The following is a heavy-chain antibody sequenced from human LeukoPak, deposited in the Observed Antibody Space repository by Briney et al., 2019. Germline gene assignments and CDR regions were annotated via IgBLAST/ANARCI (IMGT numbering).Heavy chain of an antibody. CDR1: GYTFTSYG. D-gene: IGHD5-18*01. V-gene: IGHV1-18*01. CDR3: ARLDTPAGDN. Sequence: ASVKVSCKASGYTFTSYGISWVRQPPAQGLEWMGWSSACNGNTNYAQKLHGRVTMTTDTSTRTAYMEPSRLRSDVTTESYSARLDTPAGDNWGQGTLVTVSS. CDR2: SSACNGNT. J-gene: IGHJ4*01.